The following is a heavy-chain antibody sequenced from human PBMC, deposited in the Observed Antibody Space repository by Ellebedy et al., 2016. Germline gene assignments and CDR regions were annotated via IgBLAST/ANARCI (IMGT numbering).Heavy chain of an antibody. V-gene: IGHV3-7*01. CDR2: IEQDGSEK. Sequence: GESLKISXAASGFTFSSYAMSWVRQAPGKGLEWVANIEQDGSEKSYVDSVKGRFTISRDNAKSSLYLQMNSLRAEDTAVYFCARVAMYYDYVSWGQGTLVTVSS. CDR3: ARVAMYYDYVS. J-gene: IGHJ4*02. D-gene: IGHD3-16*01. CDR1: GFTFSSYA.